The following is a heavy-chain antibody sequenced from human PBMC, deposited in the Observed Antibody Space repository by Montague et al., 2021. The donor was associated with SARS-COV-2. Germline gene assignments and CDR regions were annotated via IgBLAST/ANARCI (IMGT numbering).Heavy chain of an antibody. Sequence: SLRLSCAASGFTFSSFAVHWVRQVPGRGLVRVSRIRPDGTSTHYAASVKGRFVISRDNAKNTLSLEMTNLRVDDTAIYYCVRPLWFGDSDYYFESWGQGTLVSVSS. V-gene: IGHV3-74*01. CDR2: IRPDGTST. CDR1: GFTFSSFA. J-gene: IGHJ4*02. CDR3: VRPLWFGDSDYYFES. D-gene: IGHD3-10*01.